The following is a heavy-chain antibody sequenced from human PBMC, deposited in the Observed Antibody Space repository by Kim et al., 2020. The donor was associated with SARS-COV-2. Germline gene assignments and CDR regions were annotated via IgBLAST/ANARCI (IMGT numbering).Heavy chain of an antibody. J-gene: IGHJ5*02. CDR1: GYTLTELS. Sequence: ASVKVSCKVSGYTLTELSMHWVRQAPGKGLEWMGGFDPEDGETIYAQKFQGRVTMTEDTSTDTAYMELSSLRSEDTAVYYCATGYRVPGLLLRVDWFDPWGQGTLVTVSS. D-gene: IGHD3-22*01. CDR2: FDPEDGET. V-gene: IGHV1-24*01. CDR3: ATGYRVPGLLLRVDWFDP.